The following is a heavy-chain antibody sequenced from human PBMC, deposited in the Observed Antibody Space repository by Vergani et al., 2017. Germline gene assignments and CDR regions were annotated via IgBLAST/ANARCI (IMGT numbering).Heavy chain of an antibody. CDR3: ARHLIVGTTADF. D-gene: IGHD1-26*01. CDR2: IYHNANT. CDR1: GYAITSGYY. V-gene: IGHV4-38-2*01. J-gene: IGHJ4*02. Sequence: QVHLRESGPGLVRPSETLSLTCGVSGYAITSGYYWGWIRQPPGKGLEWMGSIYHNANTYYKSSLKSRITISVETSRNQFSLKLTSVTAADTAVYYCARHLIVGTTADFWGQGTLVTVSS.